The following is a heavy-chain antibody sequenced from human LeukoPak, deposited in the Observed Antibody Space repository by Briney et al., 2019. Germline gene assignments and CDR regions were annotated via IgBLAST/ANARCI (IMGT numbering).Heavy chain of an antibody. CDR1: GYTFTGYY. D-gene: IGHD6-19*01. J-gene: IGHJ4*02. V-gene: IGHV1-2*02. CDR2: INPNSGGT. Sequence: GASVKVSCKASGYTFTGYYMHWVRQAPGRGLEWMGWINPNSGGTNYAQKFQGRVTMTRDTSISTAYMELSRLRSDDTAVYYCARSPLAVAPDDYWGQGTLVTVSS. CDR3: ARSPLAVAPDDY.